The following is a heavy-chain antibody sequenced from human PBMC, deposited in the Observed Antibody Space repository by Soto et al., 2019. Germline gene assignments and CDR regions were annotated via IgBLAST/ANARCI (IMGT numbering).Heavy chain of an antibody. CDR2: ISSSSSYI. CDR1: GFTFSSYS. J-gene: IGHJ5*02. V-gene: IGHV3-21*01. Sequence: EVQLVESGGGLVKPGGSLRLSCAASGFTFSSYSMNWVRQAPGKGLEWVSSISSSSSYIYYADSVKGRFTISRDNAKNSLYLQRNSLRAEDTAVYYCARVWETPSWFDPWGQGTLVTVSS. D-gene: IGHD1-26*01. CDR3: ARVWETPSWFDP.